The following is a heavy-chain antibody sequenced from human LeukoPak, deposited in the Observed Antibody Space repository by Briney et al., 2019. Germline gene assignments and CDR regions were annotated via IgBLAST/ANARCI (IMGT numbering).Heavy chain of an antibody. D-gene: IGHD3-22*01. CDR2: FSGSGGST. CDR3: AKSGYYDSSGYYWRYFDY. CDR1: GFTFSSYA. V-gene: IGHV3-23*01. J-gene: IGHJ4*02. Sequence: GGSLRLSCAASGFTFSSYAMSWVRQAPGKGLEWVSAFSGSGGSTYYADSVKGRFTISRDNSKNTLYLQMNSLRAEDTAVYYCAKSGYYDSSGYYWRYFDYWGQGTLVTVSS.